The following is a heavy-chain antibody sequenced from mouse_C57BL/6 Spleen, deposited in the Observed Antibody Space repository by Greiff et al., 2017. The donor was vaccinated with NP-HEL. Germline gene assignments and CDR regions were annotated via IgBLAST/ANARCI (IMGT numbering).Heavy chain of an antibody. CDR1: GYTFTSYW. CDR3: ARPPPNSAWFAY. CDR2: IHPNSGST. D-gene: IGHD3-1*01. Sequence: QVQLQQPGAELVKPGASVKLSCKASGYTFTSYWMHWVKQRPGQGLEWIGMIHPNSGSTNYNEKFKSKATLTVDKSSSTAYMQRSTLTSQDSAVYYCARPPPNSAWFAYWGQGTLGTVSA. V-gene: IGHV1-64*01. J-gene: IGHJ3*01.